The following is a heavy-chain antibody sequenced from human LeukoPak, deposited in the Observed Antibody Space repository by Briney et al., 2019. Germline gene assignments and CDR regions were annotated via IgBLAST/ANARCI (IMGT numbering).Heavy chain of an antibody. CDR1: GFTFSSYE. D-gene: IGHD1-26*01. V-gene: IGHV3-7*01. Sequence: GGSLRLSCAASGFTFSSYEMNWVRQAPGKGLEWVANIEDDGRETHYVDSVKGRFTISRDNRKNSLYLQMNSLRVEDTAVYFCARDVPRGRQEFDYWGQGNLVTVSS. CDR3: ARDVPRGRQEFDY. J-gene: IGHJ4*02. CDR2: IEDDGRET.